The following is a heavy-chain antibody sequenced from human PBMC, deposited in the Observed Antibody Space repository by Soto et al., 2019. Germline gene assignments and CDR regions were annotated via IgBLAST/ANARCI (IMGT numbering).Heavy chain of an antibody. Sequence: ACLQGSGTASGCTFTGYYIHGVGTAPLQGLEWMGWNNPNSGRTNYAQRFQGRVTMTRDTSIRTAYMELSRVRSDDTAVYHSATDNGYSRSWIDFSGQATLVNVAS. J-gene: IGHJ4*02. D-gene: IGHD6-13*01. CDR2: NNPNSGRT. CDR1: GCTFTGYY. V-gene: IGHV1-2*02. CDR3: ATDNGYSRSWIDF.